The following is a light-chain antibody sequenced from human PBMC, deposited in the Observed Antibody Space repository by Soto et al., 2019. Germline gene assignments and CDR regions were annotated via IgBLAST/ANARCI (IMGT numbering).Light chain of an antibody. V-gene: IGKV1-5*03. CDR1: QSISNW. J-gene: IGKJ1*01. CDR2: EAS. Sequence: DIQLTQSPSTLSASVGDRVTISCRASQSISNWLAWYQQKPGIAPKLLIYEASRLESGVPSRFSGTGSGTDFTPTISSLQPNDFATYDCQQYRHFSTFGQGTKVDIK. CDR3: QQYRHFST.